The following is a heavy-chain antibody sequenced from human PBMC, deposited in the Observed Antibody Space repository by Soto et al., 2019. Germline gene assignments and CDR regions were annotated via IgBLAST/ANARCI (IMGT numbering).Heavy chain of an antibody. CDR1: GGSFSSYA. J-gene: IGHJ4*02. CDR2: ITPLLGIS. D-gene: IGHD3-10*01. Sequence: QVQLVQSGPGVKEPGSSMKVSCKSSGGSFSSYAIGWVRQAPGQGLQWMGRITPLLGISNYARNFQGRITIPADKSKATACPELRGLRPADTAFYYCARDLGPGNNYFDSGGQRPLVVVSS. V-gene: IGHV1-69*04. CDR3: ARDLGPGNNYFDS.